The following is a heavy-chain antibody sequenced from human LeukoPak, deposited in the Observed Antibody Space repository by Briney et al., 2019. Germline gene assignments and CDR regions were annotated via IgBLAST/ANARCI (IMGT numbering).Heavy chain of an antibody. D-gene: IGHD3-10*01. CDR3: ARDLVVRGRWSWFDP. Sequence: GGSLRLSCVVSGVTVSSYEMNWVRQAPGKGLEWVSYISSSGSTIHYADSVKGRFTISRDNANKSLYLQMNSLRAEDTAVYYCARDLVVRGRWSWFDPWGQGTLVTVSS. V-gene: IGHV3-48*03. CDR1: GVTVSSYE. CDR2: ISSSGSTI. J-gene: IGHJ5*02.